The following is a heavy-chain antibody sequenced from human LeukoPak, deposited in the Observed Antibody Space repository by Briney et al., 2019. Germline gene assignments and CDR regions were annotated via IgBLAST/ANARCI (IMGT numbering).Heavy chain of an antibody. J-gene: IGHJ4*02. Sequence: ASVKVSCKASGYTFTSYGISWVRQAPGQGLEWMGWISAYNGNTNYAQKLQGRDTMTTDTSKSTAYMELRSLRSDDTAVYYCARDHTRTYYYDSSGYGEPVFDYWGEGTLVTVSS. V-gene: IGHV1-18*01. D-gene: IGHD3-22*01. CDR2: ISAYNGNT. CDR3: ARDHTRTYYYDSSGYGEPVFDY. CDR1: GYTFTSYG.